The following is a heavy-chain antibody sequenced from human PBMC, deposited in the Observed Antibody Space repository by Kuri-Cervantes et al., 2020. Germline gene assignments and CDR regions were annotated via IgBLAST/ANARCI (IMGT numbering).Heavy chain of an antibody. V-gene: IGHV1-46*01. CDR2: INPSGGST. J-gene: IGHJ6*01. D-gene: IGHD2-15*01. CDR1: GYTFTSYY. CDR3: ARGPELPYCSGGSCYGRNFYGMDV. Sequence: ASVKVSCKASGYTFTSYYMHWVRQAPGQGLEWMGIINPSGGSTSYAQKFQGRVTMTRDTSTSTVYMELSSLRSEDTAVYYCARGPELPYCSGGSCYGRNFYGMDVWGQGTTVTGSS.